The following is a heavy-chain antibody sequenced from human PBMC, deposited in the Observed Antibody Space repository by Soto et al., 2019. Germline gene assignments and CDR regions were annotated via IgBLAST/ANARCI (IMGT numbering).Heavy chain of an antibody. D-gene: IGHD1-26*01. CDR3: ARVVGALGHWFDP. CDR1: GSTFTSYG. J-gene: IGHJ5*02. CDR2: ISAYNGNT. V-gene: IGHV1-18*01. Sequence: QVQLVQSGGEVKKPGASVKVSCKASGSTFTSYGIRWVRQAPGQGLVWMGRISAYNGNTNYAQKLQGRFTMTTDTSTSTAYMELRSRRSDDTDLYYCARVVGALGHWFDPWGQGTLVTVSS.